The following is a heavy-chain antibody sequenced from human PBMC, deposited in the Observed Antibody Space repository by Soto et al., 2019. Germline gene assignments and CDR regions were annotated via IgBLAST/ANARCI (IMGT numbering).Heavy chain of an antibody. CDR3: ARGRYVDTAMVDY. Sequence: QVQLVQSGAEVKKPGSSVRVSCKASGGTFSSYTISWVRQAPGQGLEWMGRIIPILGIANYAQKFQGRVTITADKSTSTAYMELSSLRSEDTAVYYCARGRYVDTAMVDYWGQGTLVTVSS. CDR2: IIPILGIA. D-gene: IGHD5-18*01. V-gene: IGHV1-69*02. J-gene: IGHJ4*02. CDR1: GGTFSSYT.